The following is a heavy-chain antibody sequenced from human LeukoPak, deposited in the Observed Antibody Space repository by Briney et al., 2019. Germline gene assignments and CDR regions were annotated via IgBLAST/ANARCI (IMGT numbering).Heavy chain of an antibody. J-gene: IGHJ4*02. Sequence: ASETLSLTCAVSGYSISSAYYWGWIRQPPGKGLEWIGSIYHSGSTYYNPSLKGRITISIDTSKNQFSLKLSSVTAADTAVYYCASYPQWFPPDYWGQGTLVSVSS. D-gene: IGHD3-22*01. V-gene: IGHV4-38-2*01. CDR2: IYHSGST. CDR3: ASYPQWFPPDY. CDR1: GYSISSAYY.